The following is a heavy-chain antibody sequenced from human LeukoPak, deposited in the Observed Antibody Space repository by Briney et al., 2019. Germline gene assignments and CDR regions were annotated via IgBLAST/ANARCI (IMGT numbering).Heavy chain of an antibody. CDR2: INSDGYSI. Sequence: QAGGSLRLSCAGTGFTFSAYWMHWVRQAPGKGPVWLARINSDGYSISYADSVKGRFTISRDNAKKTLYLQMNPLRAEDTAMYYCARAIAEAGTDSWGQGTLVTVSS. J-gene: IGHJ4*02. CDR1: GFTFSAYW. V-gene: IGHV3-74*01. D-gene: IGHD6-19*01. CDR3: ARAIAEAGTDS.